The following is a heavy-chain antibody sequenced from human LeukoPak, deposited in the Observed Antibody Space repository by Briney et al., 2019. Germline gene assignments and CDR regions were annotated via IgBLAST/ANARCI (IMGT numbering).Heavy chain of an antibody. CDR1: GDTFSRYA. CDR3: ARGRMAGTYVFDS. V-gene: IGHV1-69*13. D-gene: IGHD6-19*01. CDR2: IIPIFGTA. Sequence: SVKVSCKASGDTFSRYAISWVRQAPGQGLEWMGGIIPIFGTANYAQKSQGRVTITADESTSTAYMELSSLRSEDTAVYYCARGRMAGTYVFDSWGQGTLVTVSS. J-gene: IGHJ4*02.